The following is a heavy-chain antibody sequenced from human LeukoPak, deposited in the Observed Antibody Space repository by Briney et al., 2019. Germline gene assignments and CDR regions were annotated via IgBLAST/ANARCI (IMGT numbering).Heavy chain of an antibody. D-gene: IGHD3-3*01. Sequence: GGSLRLSCAASGFTFDDYGMSWVRQAPGKGLEWVSGINWNGGSTGYADSVKGRFTISRDNAKNSLYLQMNSLRAEDTALYYCARERRYYDFWSGYYKGGFDYWGQGTLVTVSS. CDR1: GFTFDDYG. CDR2: INWNGGST. CDR3: ARERRYYDFWSGYYKGGFDY. V-gene: IGHV3-20*04. J-gene: IGHJ4*02.